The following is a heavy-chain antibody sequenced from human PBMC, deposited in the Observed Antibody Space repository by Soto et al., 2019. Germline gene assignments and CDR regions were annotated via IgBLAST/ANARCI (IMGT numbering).Heavy chain of an antibody. J-gene: IGHJ5*02. CDR3: ARTRAVWFDP. V-gene: IGHV4-39*01. Sequence: QLQLQESGPGLVKPSETLSLTCTVSGGSISSSSYYWGWIRQPPGKGLEWIGSIYYSGSTYYNPSLKSRVTISVDTSKNQFSLKLSPVTAADPAVYYCARTRAVWFDPWGQGTLVTVSS. D-gene: IGHD6-19*01. CDR2: IYYSGST. CDR1: GGSISSSSYY.